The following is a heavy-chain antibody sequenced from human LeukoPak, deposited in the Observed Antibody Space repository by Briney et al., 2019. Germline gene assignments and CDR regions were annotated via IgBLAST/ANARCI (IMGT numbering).Heavy chain of an antibody. CDR2: INPDDKSA. D-gene: IGHD2/OR15-2a*01. CDR3: LTIVETTFDAFDI. V-gene: IGHV3-74*01. Sequence: GGSLRLSCAASTFSVSTNYMSWVRQAPGKGLVWVSRINPDDKSASYADSVKGRFTIARDDARKTLYLQMNSLRAEDTAVYYCLTIVETTFDAFDIWGQGTMVTVSS. CDR1: TFSVSTNY. J-gene: IGHJ3*02.